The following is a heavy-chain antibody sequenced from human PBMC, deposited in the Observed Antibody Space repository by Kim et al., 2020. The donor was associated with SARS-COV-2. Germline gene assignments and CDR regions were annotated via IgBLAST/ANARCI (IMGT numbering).Heavy chain of an antibody. D-gene: IGHD3-16*01. Sequence: SETLSLTCTVSGGSISSSSYYWGWIRQPPGKGLEWIGSIYYSGSTYYNPSLKSRVTISVDTSKNQFSLKLSSVTAADTAVYYCARPGGGYGMDVWGQGTTVTVSS. CDR1: GGSISSSSYY. CDR3: ARPGGGYGMDV. V-gene: IGHV4-39*01. J-gene: IGHJ6*02. CDR2: IYYSGST.